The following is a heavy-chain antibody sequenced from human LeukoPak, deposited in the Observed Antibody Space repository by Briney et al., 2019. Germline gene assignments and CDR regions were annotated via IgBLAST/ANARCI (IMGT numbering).Heavy chain of an antibody. CDR3: AREASWGIAVAGPRTTLDY. V-gene: IGHV7-4-1*02. J-gene: IGHJ4*02. D-gene: IGHD6-19*01. CDR2: INTNTGNP. CDR1: GYTFTSYA. Sequence: ASVKVSCKASGYTFTSYAMNWVRQAPGQGLEWMGWINTNTGNPTYAQGFTGRFVFSLDTSVSTAYLQISSLKAEDTAVYYCAREASWGIAVAGPRTTLDYWGQGTLVTVSS.